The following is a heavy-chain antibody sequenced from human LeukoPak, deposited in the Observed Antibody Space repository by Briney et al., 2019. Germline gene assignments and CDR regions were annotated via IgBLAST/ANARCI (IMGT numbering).Heavy chain of an antibody. V-gene: IGHV1-69*05. D-gene: IGHD3-16*01. J-gene: IGHJ6*03. CDR1: GGTFSSYS. CDR3: ARGGDDYYYYCMDV. CDR2: IIPIFGRA. Sequence: ASVKVSCKASGGTFSSYSISWVRQAPGQGLEWMGGIIPIFGRANYAQKFQGRVTITTDKSTSTAYMELSSLRSEDTAVYYCARGGDDYYYYCMDVWGKGTTVTVSS.